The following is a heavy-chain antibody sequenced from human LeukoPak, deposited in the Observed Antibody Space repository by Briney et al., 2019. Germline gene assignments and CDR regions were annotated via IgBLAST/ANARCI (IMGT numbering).Heavy chain of an antibody. V-gene: IGHV4-59*12. D-gene: IGHD3-10*01. CDR2: IHYSGST. Sequence: SSETLSLTCTVSGGSISSYYWSWIRQPPGKGLEWIGYIHYSGSTNNNPSLKSRVTISVDTSKNQFSLKLSSVTAADTAVYYCASGYYGSGRHYYYYYYMDVWGKGTTVTVSS. CDR3: ASGYYGSGRHYYYYYYMDV. CDR1: GGSISSYY. J-gene: IGHJ6*03.